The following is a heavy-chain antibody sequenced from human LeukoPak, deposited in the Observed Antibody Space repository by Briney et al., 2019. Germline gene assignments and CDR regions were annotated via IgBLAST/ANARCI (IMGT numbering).Heavy chain of an antibody. CDR3: ARGGNTGYNYNAFDI. D-gene: IGHD3-9*01. V-gene: IGHV3-23*01. Sequence: PGGSLRLSCAASGFTFSRYAMSWVRQAPGKGLEWVSAISGSGGTTYSADSVKGRFTISRDNSKNTLYLQMNSLRAEDTAIYYCARGGNTGYNYNAFDIWGQGTMVTVSS. CDR1: GFTFSRYA. CDR2: ISGSGGTT. J-gene: IGHJ3*02.